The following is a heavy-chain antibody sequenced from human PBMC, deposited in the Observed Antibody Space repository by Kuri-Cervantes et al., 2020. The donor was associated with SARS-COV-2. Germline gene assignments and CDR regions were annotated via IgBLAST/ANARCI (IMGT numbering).Heavy chain of an antibody. CDR2: INPSGGST. CDR1: GYTFTSYY. CDR3: ARARPEVHDYGDYVGFFSAQNAFDI. D-gene: IGHD4-17*01. J-gene: IGHJ3*02. Sequence: ASVKVFYKASGYTFTSYYMHWVRQAPGQGLEWMGIINPSGGSTSYAQKFQGRVTITRDTSASTAYMELSSLRSEDTAVYYCARARPEVHDYGDYVGFFSAQNAFDIWGQGTMVTVSS. V-gene: IGHV1-46*01.